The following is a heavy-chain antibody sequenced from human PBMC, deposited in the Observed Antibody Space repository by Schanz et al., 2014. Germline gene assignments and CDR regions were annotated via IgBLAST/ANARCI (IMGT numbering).Heavy chain of an antibody. CDR2: ISTYNDNT. V-gene: IGHV1-18*04. CDR1: GYTFTTYG. J-gene: IGHJ4*02. D-gene: IGHD3-16*01. Sequence: QVQLVQSGVEVKKPGASVKVSCKASGYTFTTYGISWVRQAPGQGLEWMGWISTYNDNTNYAQKLQGRVTMSTDTSTGTAYMELRSLRSDDTAVYYCARGRVLGSYYEYWGQGTLVTVSP. CDR3: ARGRVLGSYYEY.